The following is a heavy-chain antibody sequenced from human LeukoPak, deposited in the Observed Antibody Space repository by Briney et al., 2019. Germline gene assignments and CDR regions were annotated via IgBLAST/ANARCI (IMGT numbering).Heavy chain of an antibody. Sequence: PSETLSLTCTVSGGSISSYYWGWIRQPPGKGLEWIGYIYYSGSTNYNPSLKSRVTISVDTSKNQFSLKLSSVTAADTAVYYCARAIVVPAAIYYFDYWGQGTLVTVSS. CDR2: IYYSGST. D-gene: IGHD2-2*02. V-gene: IGHV4-59*01. CDR1: GGSISSYY. J-gene: IGHJ4*02. CDR3: ARAIVVPAAIYYFDY.